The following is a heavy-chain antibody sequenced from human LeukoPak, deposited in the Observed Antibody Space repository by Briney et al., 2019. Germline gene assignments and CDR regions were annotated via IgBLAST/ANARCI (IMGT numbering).Heavy chain of an antibody. J-gene: IGHJ4*02. CDR3: ARRTMAAAGTDHY. V-gene: IGHV4-39*01. CDR1: GGSISSYY. Sequence: SETLSLTCTVSGGSISSYYWGWIRQPPGKGLEWIGSIYYSGSTYYNPSLESRVTISVDTSKNQFSLKLSSVTAADTAVYYCARRTMAAAGTDHYWGQGTLVTVSS. D-gene: IGHD6-13*01. CDR2: IYYSGST.